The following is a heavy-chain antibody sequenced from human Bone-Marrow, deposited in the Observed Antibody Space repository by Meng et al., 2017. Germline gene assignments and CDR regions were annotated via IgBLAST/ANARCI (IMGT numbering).Heavy chain of an antibody. CDR3: ARANYYDSSGYYFDY. CDR2: TYHNGND. D-gene: IGHD3-22*01. J-gene: IGHJ4*02. Sequence: SETLSLTCTVSGYSISSGYYWGWIRQPPGKGLEWIGNTYHNGNDYYSPSLKGRVTISVDTSKKQFSLKLTSVTAADTAVYFCARANYYDSSGYYFDYWGQGTLVTVSS. V-gene: IGHV4-38-2*02. CDR1: GYSISSGYY.